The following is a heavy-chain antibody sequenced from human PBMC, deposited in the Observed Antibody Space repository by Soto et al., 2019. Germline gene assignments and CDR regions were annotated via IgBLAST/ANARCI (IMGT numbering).Heavy chain of an antibody. CDR1: GFTFSSYA. D-gene: IGHD6-13*01. Sequence: QVQLVESGGGVVQPGRSLRLSCAASGFTFSSYAMHWVRQAPGKGLEWVAVISYDGSNKYYADSVKGRFTISRDNSKNPLYLQMNSLGAEDTAVYYCARDRIYSSSWHDYWGQGTLVTVSS. V-gene: IGHV3-30-3*01. CDR3: ARDRIYSSSWHDY. J-gene: IGHJ4*02. CDR2: ISYDGSNK.